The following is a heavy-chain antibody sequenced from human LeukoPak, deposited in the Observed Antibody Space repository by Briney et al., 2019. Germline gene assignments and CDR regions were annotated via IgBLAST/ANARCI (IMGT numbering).Heavy chain of an antibody. D-gene: IGHD3-10*02. CDR2: IYYGGNT. V-gene: IGHV4-59*01. Sequence: SETLSLTCTVSGGSISPYYWSWIRQPPGKGLEWLGYIYYGGNTDYNPSLKSRVAISVDTSKNQFSLKLSSVTAADTAVYYCARSTGSTMFIDYWGQGTLVTVSS. CDR1: GGSISPYY. CDR3: ARSTGSTMFIDY. J-gene: IGHJ4*02.